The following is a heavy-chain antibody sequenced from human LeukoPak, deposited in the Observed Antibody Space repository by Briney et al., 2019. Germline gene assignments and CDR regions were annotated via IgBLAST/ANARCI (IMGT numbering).Heavy chain of an antibody. V-gene: IGHV3-21*01. CDR3: VRVIDNVSYYFDY. CDR2: ISSSSSYI. D-gene: IGHD3-16*02. CDR1: GFTFSSYS. J-gene: IGHJ4*02. Sequence: GGSLRLSCAASGFTFSSYSMNWVRQAPGKGLEWVSSISSSSSYIYYADSVKGRFTISRDNAKNSLYLQMNSLRAEDTAVYYCVRVIDNVSYYFDYWGQGTLVTVSS.